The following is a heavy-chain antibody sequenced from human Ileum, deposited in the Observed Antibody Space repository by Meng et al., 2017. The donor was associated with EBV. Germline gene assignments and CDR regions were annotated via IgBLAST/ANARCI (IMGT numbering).Heavy chain of an antibody. J-gene: IGHJ4*02. CDR2: ISAYNGNT. D-gene: IGHD1-26*01. Sequence: QARLVQSGGGVKKPGALMTGSCKASCSPFPTFGITWGRQAPGQGLEWMGWISAYNGNTNYAQTLQGRVTMPTDTTTSTAYMELGSLRSDDTAVYYRARVEVGITSGAYWGQEPLVTVSS. CDR3: ARVEVGITSGAY. CDR1: CSPFPTFG. V-gene: IGHV1-18*01.